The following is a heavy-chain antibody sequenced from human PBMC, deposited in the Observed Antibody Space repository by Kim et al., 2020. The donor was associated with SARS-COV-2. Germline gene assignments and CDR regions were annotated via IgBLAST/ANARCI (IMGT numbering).Heavy chain of an antibody. D-gene: IGHD1-26*01. Sequence: SETLSLTCTVSGGSISSYYWSWIRQPAGKGLEWLGRIYNSGSTNYNPSLKSRVTISVDTSKNQFSLKLSSVTAADTAVYYCARERDSGYYYCWFDPWGQGTLVTVSS. CDR3: ARERDSGYYYCWFDP. V-gene: IGHV4-4*07. CDR2: IYNSGST. J-gene: IGHJ5*02. CDR1: GGSISSYY.